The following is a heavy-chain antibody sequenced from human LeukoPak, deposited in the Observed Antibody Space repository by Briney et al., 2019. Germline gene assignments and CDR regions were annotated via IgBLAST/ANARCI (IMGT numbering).Heavy chain of an antibody. D-gene: IGHD3-3*01. Sequence: ASVKVSCKASGYTFTSYDINWVRQATGQGLKWMGWMNPNSGNTGYAQKFQGRVTITRNTSISTAYMELSSLRSEDTAVYYCARGKSEGRYYDFWSGYLGPYYYYYMDVWGKGTTVTVSS. CDR1: GYTFTSYD. V-gene: IGHV1-8*03. CDR2: MNPNSGNT. CDR3: ARGKSEGRYYDFWSGYLGPYYYYYMDV. J-gene: IGHJ6*03.